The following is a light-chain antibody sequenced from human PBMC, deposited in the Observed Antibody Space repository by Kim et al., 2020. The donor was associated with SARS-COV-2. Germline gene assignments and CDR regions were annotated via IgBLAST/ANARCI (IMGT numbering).Light chain of an antibody. V-gene: IGLV3-1*01. CDR3: QAWDSSTGV. CDR1: KLGDKY. Sequence: SYELTQPPSVSVSPGQTARRKGEGDKLGDKYACWYQQKPGQSPVLVIYQDSKRPSGLPERFSGSNSGNTATLTISGTQAMDEADYYCQAWDSSTGVFGGGTQLTVL. CDR2: QDS. J-gene: IGLJ2*01.